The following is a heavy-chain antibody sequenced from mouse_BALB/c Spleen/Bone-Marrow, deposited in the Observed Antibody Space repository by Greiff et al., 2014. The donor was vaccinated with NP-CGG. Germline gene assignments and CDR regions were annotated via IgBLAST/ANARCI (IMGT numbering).Heavy chain of an antibody. CDR2: FYPGNSVT. CDR1: GYSFTSYW. V-gene: IGHV1-5*01. CDR3: TFLVKEDFAY. D-gene: IGHD2-10*02. Sequence: EVQGVESGTVLARPGASVKMSCKASGYSFTSYWMHWVKQRPGQGLEWIGAFYPGNSVTTYNQKFKGKAKLTAVTSASTAYMELSSLTDEDSAVYYCTFLVKEDFAYWGQGTLVTVSA. J-gene: IGHJ3*01.